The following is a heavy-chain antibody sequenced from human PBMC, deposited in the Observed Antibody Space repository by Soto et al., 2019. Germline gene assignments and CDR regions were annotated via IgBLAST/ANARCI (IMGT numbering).Heavy chain of an antibody. Sequence: QVQLVQSGAEVKKPGSSVKVSCKASGGTFSSYAISWVRQAPGQGLEWMGGIIPIFGTANYAKKFQGRVTITADKSTSTASMELSSLRSEDTAVYYCASTTSRLAARRYYYGMDVWGQGTTVTVSS. J-gene: IGHJ6*02. CDR3: ASTTSRLAARRYYYGMDV. CDR2: IIPIFGTA. D-gene: IGHD6-6*01. V-gene: IGHV1-69*06. CDR1: GGTFSSYA.